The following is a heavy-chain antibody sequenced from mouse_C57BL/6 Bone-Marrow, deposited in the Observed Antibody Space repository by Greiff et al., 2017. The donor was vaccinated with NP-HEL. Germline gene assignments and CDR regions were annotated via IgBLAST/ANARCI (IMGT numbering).Heavy chain of an antibody. Sequence: EVQRVESGPGLVKPSQSLSLTCSVTGYSITSGYYWNWIRQFPGNKLEWMGYISYDGSNNYNPSLKNRISITRDTSKNQFFLKLNSVTTEDTATYYCAREGDYYGRYYFDYWGQGTTLTVSS. D-gene: IGHD1-1*01. CDR2: ISYDGSN. CDR3: AREGDYYGRYYFDY. CDR1: GYSITSGYY. J-gene: IGHJ2*01. V-gene: IGHV3-6*01.